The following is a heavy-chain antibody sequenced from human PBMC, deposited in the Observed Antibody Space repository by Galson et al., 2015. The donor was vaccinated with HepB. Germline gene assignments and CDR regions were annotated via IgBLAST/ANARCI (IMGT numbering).Heavy chain of an antibody. CDR1: GFTFSSYA. V-gene: IGHV3-23*01. J-gene: IGHJ6*03. CDR3: AKGTIFGVVPGFYDYMDV. D-gene: IGHD3-3*01. CDR2: ISGSGGST. Sequence: SLRLSCAASGFTFSSYAMSWVRQAPGKGLEWVPAISGSGGSTYYADSVKGRFTISRDNSKNTLYLQMNSLRAEDTAVYYCAKGTIFGVVPGFYDYMDVWGKGTTVTVSS.